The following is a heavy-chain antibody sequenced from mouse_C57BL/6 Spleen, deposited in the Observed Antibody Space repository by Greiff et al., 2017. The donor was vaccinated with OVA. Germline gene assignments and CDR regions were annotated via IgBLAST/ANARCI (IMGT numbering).Heavy chain of an antibody. D-gene: IGHD1-1*01. J-gene: IGHJ2*01. CDR1: GYTFTDYE. V-gene: IGHV1-15*01. Sequence: VQLQQSGAELVRPGASVTLSCKASGYTFTDYEMHWVKQTPVHGLEWIGAIDPETGGTAYNQKFKGKAILTADKSSSTAYMELRSLTSEDSAVYYCTREGVTTVGFDYWGQGTTLTVSS. CDR3: TREGVTTVGFDY. CDR2: IDPETGGT.